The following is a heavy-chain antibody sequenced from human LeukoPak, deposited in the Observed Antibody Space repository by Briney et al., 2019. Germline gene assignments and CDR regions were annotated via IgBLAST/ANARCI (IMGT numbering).Heavy chain of an antibody. J-gene: IGHJ3*02. D-gene: IGHD6-13*01. CDR1: GFTFSSYS. Sequence: GGSLRLSCAASGFTFSSYSMNWVRQAPGKGLEWVSSISSSSSYIYYADSVKGRFTISRDNAKNSLYLQMNSLRAEDTAVYYCARDGYSSSFAFDIWGQGTMVTVSS. CDR2: ISSSSSYI. V-gene: IGHV3-21*01. CDR3: ARDGYSSSFAFDI.